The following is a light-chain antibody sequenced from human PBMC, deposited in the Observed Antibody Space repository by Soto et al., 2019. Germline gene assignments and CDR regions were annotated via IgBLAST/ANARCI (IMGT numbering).Light chain of an antibody. CDR2: EVS. J-gene: IGLJ1*01. V-gene: IGLV2-14*01. Sequence: QSALTQPASVSGSPGQSITISCTGTSSDVGGYNYVSWYQQHPGKAPKLMIYEVSNRPSGVSNRFSGSKSGSTASLTISGLQAEDEADYYCSSYTSSSIDDVFGTGTKLTVL. CDR1: SSDVGGYNY. CDR3: SSYTSSSIDDV.